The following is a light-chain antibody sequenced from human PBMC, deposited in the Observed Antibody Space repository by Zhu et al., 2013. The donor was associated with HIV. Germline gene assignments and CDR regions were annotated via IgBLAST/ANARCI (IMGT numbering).Light chain of an antibody. CDR3: QQRSNWPLT. Sequence: EIVLTQSPGTLSLSPGETATLSCRASHRVSSAYLAWYQQIPGQAPRLLISGTSNRATGIPDRFSGSGSGTDFTLTISSLEPEDFAVYYCQQRSNWPLTFGGGTKVEIK. J-gene: IGKJ4*01. CDR1: HRVSSAY. V-gene: IGKV3D-20*02. CDR2: GTS.